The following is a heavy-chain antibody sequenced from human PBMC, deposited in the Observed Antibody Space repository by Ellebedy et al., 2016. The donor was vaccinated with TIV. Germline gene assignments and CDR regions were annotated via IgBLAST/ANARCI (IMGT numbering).Heavy chain of an antibody. CDR3: ARLTMVRGVIITGDYFDY. CDR2: IKQDGSEK. D-gene: IGHD3-10*01. Sequence: GGSLRLSXAASGFTFSSYWMSWVRQAPGKGLEWVANIKQDGSEKYYVDSVKGRFTIFRDNAKNSLYLQMNSLRAEDTAVYYCARLTMVRGVIITGDYFDYWGQGTLVTVSS. CDR1: GFTFSSYW. J-gene: IGHJ4*02. V-gene: IGHV3-7*01.